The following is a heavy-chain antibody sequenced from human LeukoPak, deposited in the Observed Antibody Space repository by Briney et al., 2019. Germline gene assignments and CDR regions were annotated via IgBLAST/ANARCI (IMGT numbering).Heavy chain of an antibody. D-gene: IGHD3-3*01. Sequence: GASVKVSCKTSGYTFMSYGITWVRQAPGQGLEWMGWISAYNGITNYAPKLQGRVAMTTDISTNTAYMELRSLTSDDTAVYYCARGDYDNRSGYYEHGLVPWGQGTLVTVSS. J-gene: IGHJ5*02. CDR3: ARGDYDNRSGYYEHGLVP. V-gene: IGHV1-18*01. CDR1: GYTFMSYG. CDR2: ISAYNGIT.